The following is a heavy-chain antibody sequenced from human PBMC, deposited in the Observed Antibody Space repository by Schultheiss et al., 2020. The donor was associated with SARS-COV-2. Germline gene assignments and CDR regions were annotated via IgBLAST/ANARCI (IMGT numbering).Heavy chain of an antibody. CDR2: IYYSGST. Sequence: SETLSLTCAVSGYSISSSSYYWGWIRQPPGKGLEWIGSIYYSGSTYYNPSLKSRVTISVDTSKNQFSLKLSSVTAADTAVYYCAVAHYDFWSGYLAPWGQGTLVTVSS. D-gene: IGHD3-3*01. V-gene: IGHV4-39*01. CDR1: GYSISSSSYY. CDR3: AVAHYDFWSGYLAP. J-gene: IGHJ5*02.